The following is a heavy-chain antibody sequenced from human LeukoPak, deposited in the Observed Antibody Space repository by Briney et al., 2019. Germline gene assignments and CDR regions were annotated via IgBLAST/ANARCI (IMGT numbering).Heavy chain of an antibody. J-gene: IGHJ4*02. CDR3: ARDSRYDILTGYYPISYFDY. CDR2: ISSSSSYI. D-gene: IGHD3-9*01. V-gene: IGHV3-21*01. CDR1: GFTFSSYS. Sequence: PGRSLRLSCAASGFTFSSYSMNWVRQAPGKGLEWVSSISSSSSYIYYADSVKGRFTISRDNAKNSLYLQMNSLRAEDTAVYYCARDSRYDILTGYYPISYFDYWGQGTLVTVSS.